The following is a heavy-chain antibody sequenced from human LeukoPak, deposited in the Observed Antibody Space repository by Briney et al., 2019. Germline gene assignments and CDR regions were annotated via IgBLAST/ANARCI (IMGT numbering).Heavy chain of an antibody. D-gene: IGHD3-3*01. J-gene: IGHJ3*02. CDR1: GGSISSGGYY. CDR2: IYYSGST. CDR3: ATIFGDAFDI. V-gene: IGHV4-31*03. Sequence: SQTLSLTCTVSGGSISSGGYYWSWIRQHPGKSLEWIGYIYYSGSTYYNPSLKSRVTISVDTSKNQFSLKLSSVTAADTAVYYCATIFGDAFDIWGQGTMVTVSS.